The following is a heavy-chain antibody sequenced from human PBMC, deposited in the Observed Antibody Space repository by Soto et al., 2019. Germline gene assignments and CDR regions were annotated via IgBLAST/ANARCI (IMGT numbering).Heavy chain of an antibody. CDR2: IWYDGSNI. J-gene: IGHJ4*02. CDR3: ARDREQWLVGYYFDY. CDR1: GFTFIRYG. Sequence: PGGSLRLSCAASGFTFIRYGMHWVRQAPGRGLEWVAVIWYDGSNIYYADSVKGRSTISRDNSKDTLDLQMNSLRAEDTAVYYCARDREQWLVGYYFDYWGQGTLVTVSS. V-gene: IGHV3-33*01. D-gene: IGHD6-19*01.